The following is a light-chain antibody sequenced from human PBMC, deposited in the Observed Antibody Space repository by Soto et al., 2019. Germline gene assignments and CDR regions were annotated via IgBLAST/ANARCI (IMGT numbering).Light chain of an antibody. V-gene: IGLV4-69*01. J-gene: IGLJ3*02. CDR2: LNSDGSH. Sequence: QLVLTQPPSASASLGASVKLTCTLSSGHNSYAIAWHQQQPEKGPRYLMKLNSDGSHSKGDGIPDRFSGSSSGAERYLTISSLQSEDEADYYCQTWSTDIRVFGGGPRSPS. CDR3: QTWSTDIRV. CDR1: SGHNSYA.